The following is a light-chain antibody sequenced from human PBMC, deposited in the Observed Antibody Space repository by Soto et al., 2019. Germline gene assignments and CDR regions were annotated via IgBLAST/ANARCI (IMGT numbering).Light chain of an antibody. CDR2: DAS. Sequence: EIVLTQSPATLSLSPGERATLSCRASQSISIYLAWYQQKPGQAPRLLIYDASNRATGIPARFSGSGSGTDFSLTIISLEPEDFAVYYCQQRSNWPITFGQGTRLEIK. CDR1: QSISIY. J-gene: IGKJ5*01. V-gene: IGKV3-11*01. CDR3: QQRSNWPIT.